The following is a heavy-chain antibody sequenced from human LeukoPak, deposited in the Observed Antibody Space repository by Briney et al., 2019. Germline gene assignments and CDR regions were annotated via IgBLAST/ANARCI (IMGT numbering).Heavy chain of an antibody. D-gene: IGHD2-8*01. CDR3: ARDGHNGCTNY. V-gene: IGHV3-74*01. CDR1: GFTFSSYW. J-gene: IGHJ4*02. Sequence: AGGSLRLSCAASGFTFSSYWMHWVRQAPGKGLVWVARIKTDGSSTTYADSVKGRFTISRDNAKNTLYLQMNSLRVDDTAAYFCARDGHNGCTNYWGQGTLVTVSS. CDR2: IKTDGSST.